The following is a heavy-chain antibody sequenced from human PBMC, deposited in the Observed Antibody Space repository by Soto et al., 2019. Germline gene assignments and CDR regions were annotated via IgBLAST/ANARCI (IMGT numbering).Heavy chain of an antibody. CDR3: XXXXXWXASGPY. J-gene: IGHJ4*02. CDR1: GFTFSSYS. CDR2: ISGSGDNT. Sequence: EVQLLESGGGLVQPGGSLRLSCVASGFTFSSYSMTWVRQAPGKGLEWVSDISGSGDNTYYADSVKGRFTISRDNSKNTLDLQMNSLXVEDXAXYXXXXXXXWXASGPYWGQGTLVTVSS. V-gene: IGHV3-23*01.